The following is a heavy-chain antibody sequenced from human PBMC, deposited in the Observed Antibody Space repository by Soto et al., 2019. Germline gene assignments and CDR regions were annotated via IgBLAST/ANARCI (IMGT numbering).Heavy chain of an antibody. CDR2: IWYDGSNK. Sequence: QPGGSLRLSCAAPGFTFSSYGMHWVRQAPGKGLEWVAVIWYDGSNKYYADSVKGRFTISRDNSKNTLYLQMNSLRAEDTAVYYCARDPSIAAPYYGMDVWGQGTTVTVSS. V-gene: IGHV3-33*01. CDR1: GFTFSSYG. CDR3: ARDPSIAAPYYGMDV. J-gene: IGHJ6*02. D-gene: IGHD6-6*01.